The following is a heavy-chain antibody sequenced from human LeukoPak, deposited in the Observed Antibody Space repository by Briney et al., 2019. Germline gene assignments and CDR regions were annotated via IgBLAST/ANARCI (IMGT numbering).Heavy chain of an antibody. J-gene: IGHJ4*02. CDR3: ARDWGWTTFDS. Sequence: GGSLRLSCAASGFTFSSHWMTWVRQAPGKGLEFMANIKQDGGVINYVDSVRGRFTISRDNAKNSLYLHMNSLRAEDTAVYYCARDWGWTTFDSWGQGTLVAVSS. CDR2: IKQDGGVI. CDR1: GFTFSSHW. D-gene: IGHD3-16*01. V-gene: IGHV3-7*01.